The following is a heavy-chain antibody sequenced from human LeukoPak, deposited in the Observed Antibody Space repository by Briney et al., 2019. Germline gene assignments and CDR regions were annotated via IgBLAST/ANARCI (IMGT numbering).Heavy chain of an antibody. CDR3: AKSSPPPLRY. V-gene: IGHV3-21*04. CDR1: GFTFSNYG. Sequence: GGSLRLSCAASGFTFSNYGMNWVRQAPGKGLEWVSFISSSSSYIYYADSVKGRFTISRDNSKNTLYLQMNSLRAEDTAVYYCAKSSPPPLRYWGQGTLVTVSS. J-gene: IGHJ4*02. CDR2: ISSSSSYI.